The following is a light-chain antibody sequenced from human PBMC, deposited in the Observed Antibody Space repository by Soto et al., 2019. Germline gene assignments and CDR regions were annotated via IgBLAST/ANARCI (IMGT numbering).Light chain of an antibody. V-gene: IGKV4-1*01. CDR3: QQFFRTPLT. J-gene: IGKJ4*01. Sequence: EIVMTQSPDSLSLSLGERATVSCTSSQSVLDTSNKANYLAWYQQKVGQPPKLLIYWGSTRQSGVPDRFSATGSGTHFTLTIASLQAEDVAVYYCQQFFRTPLTFGGGTKVEIK. CDR1: QSVLDTSNKANY. CDR2: WGS.